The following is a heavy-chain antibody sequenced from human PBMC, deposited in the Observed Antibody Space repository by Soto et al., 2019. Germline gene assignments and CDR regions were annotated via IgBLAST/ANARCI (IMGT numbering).Heavy chain of an antibody. CDR1: DGSFSGYY. Sequence: QVQLQQWGAGLLKPSESLSLTCAVYDGSFSGYYWSWIRQPPGKGLEWIGEINHSGSTNYNPSLKSRVTISVDTSKNQFSLERSSVTAADTAVYYWARGRIQLWNHYYYYGMDVWGQGTTVTVSS. D-gene: IGHD5-18*01. J-gene: IGHJ6*02. CDR3: ARGRIQLWNHYYYYGMDV. CDR2: INHSGST. V-gene: IGHV4-34*01.